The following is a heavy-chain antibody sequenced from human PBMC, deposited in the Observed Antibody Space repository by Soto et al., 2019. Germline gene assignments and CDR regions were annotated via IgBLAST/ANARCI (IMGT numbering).Heavy chain of an antibody. CDR1: GITVSSYY. CDR3: ARIPYDNSGTIFDY. D-gene: IGHD3-22*01. V-gene: IGHV3-53*01. Sequence: GSLRLSFAVSGITVSSYYMSWVRQAAGKGLEWVSVIYAGTITYYADSVKGRFTIYRDNSKNTLNLEMNSLRVEDTAVYYCARIPYDNSGTIFDYWGQGTLVTVSS. J-gene: IGHJ4*02. CDR2: IYAGTIT.